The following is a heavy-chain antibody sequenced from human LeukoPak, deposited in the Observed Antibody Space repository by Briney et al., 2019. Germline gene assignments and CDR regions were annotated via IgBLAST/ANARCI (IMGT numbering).Heavy chain of an antibody. CDR2: IKQDGSEK. CDR3: AVEMATIMD. D-gene: IGHD5-24*01. J-gene: IGHJ4*02. CDR1: GFTFSGYW. Sequence: GGSLRLSCAASGFTFSGYWMSWVRQAPGKGLEWVANIKQDGSEKYYVDSVKGRFTISRDNAKNSLYLQMNSLRAEDTAVYYCAVEMATIMDWGQGTLVTVSS. V-gene: IGHV3-7*03.